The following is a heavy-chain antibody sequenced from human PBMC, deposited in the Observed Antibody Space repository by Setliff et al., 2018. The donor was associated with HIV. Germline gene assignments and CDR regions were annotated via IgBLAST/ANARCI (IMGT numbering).Heavy chain of an antibody. CDR2: INHSGST. J-gene: IGHJ1*01. V-gene: IGHV4-34*01. CDR3: ASRYSSLGHFQH. D-gene: IGHD6-13*01. CDR1: GGSFSAYY. Sequence: LSLTCAVYGGSFSAYYWSWIRQPPGKGLEWIGEINHSGSTYSDSTNYNPSLKSRVTISLDTSKNPFSLKLRSVTAADAAVYYCASRYSSLGHFQHWGQGTLVTVSS.